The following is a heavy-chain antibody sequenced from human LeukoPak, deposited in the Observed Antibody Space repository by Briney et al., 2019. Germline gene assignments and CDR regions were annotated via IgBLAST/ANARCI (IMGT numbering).Heavy chain of an antibody. V-gene: IGHV4-4*07. CDR1: GGSISSYY. CDR2: IHTSGST. CDR3: ARGVYYYDSSALYWFDP. D-gene: IGHD3-22*01. Sequence: SETLSLTCTVSGGSISSYYWSWIRQSAGKGLGWIGRIHTSGSTNYNPSLKSRVTMSGDTSKNQFSLKLSSVTAADTAVYYCARGVYYYDSSALYWFDPWGQGTLVTVSS. J-gene: IGHJ5*02.